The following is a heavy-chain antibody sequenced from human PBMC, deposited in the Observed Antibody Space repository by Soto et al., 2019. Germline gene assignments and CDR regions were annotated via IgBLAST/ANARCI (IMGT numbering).Heavy chain of an antibody. D-gene: IGHD3-22*01. V-gene: IGHV3-74*01. J-gene: IGHJ4*02. CDR3: ARDIDSSG. Sequence: EVQLVESGGGLVQPGGSLRLSCAASGFPFSTNWMHWVRQAPGKGLVWVSRINSDGTSTNYADSVKGRFTISRDNAKHTLYLQMNSLRGEDTAMYYCARDIDSSGWGQGTLVTVSS. CDR1: GFPFSTNW. CDR2: INSDGTST.